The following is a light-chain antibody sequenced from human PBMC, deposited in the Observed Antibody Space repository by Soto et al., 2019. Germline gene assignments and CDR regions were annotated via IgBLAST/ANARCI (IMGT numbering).Light chain of an antibody. CDR2: AAS. Sequence: TQSPAALSASVGDRVNMTCRASQVVRDNLGLYQQQGGQAPNLLIYAASTLRSGVPSRFSGSGSGTEFTLTISSLQPDDFATYYCQQYNSYGTFGQGTKVDIK. V-gene: IGKV1-17*01. CDR3: QQYNSYGT. CDR1: QVVRDN. J-gene: IGKJ1*01.